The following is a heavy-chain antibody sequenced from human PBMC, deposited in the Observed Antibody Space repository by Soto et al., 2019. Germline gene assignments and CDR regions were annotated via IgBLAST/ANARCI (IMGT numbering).Heavy chain of an antibody. CDR2: ISYDGSNK. V-gene: IGHV3-30-3*01. J-gene: IGHJ4*02. CDR3: ARGPGWLQFSYFDY. D-gene: IGHD5-12*01. CDR1: GFTFSSYA. Sequence: PGGSLRLSCAASGFTFSSYAMHWVRQAPGKGLEWVAVISYDGSNKYYADSVKGRFTISRDNSKNTLYLQMNSLRAEDTAVYYCARGPGWLQFSYFDYWGQGTLVTVSS.